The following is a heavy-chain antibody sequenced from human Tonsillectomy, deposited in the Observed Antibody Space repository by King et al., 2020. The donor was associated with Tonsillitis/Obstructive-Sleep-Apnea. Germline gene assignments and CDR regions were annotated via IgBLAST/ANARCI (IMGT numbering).Heavy chain of an antibody. CDR2: SYRGGRT. CDR3: ARGGGGWSPFWD. Sequence: VQLVEAGGGLIQPGESLRLSCAASGFTVSSNYMSWVRQAPGKGLEWGSVSYRGGRTYYAESVKGRFTISRDNSKNTLYLQMNSLGAEDTAAYYCARGGGGWSPFWDWGQGTLVTVSS. J-gene: IGHJ4*02. V-gene: IGHV3-53*01. D-gene: IGHD6-19*01. CDR1: GFTVSSNY.